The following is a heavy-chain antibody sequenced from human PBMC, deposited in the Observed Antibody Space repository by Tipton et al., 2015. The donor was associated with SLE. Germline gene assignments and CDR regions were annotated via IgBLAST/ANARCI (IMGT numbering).Heavy chain of an antibody. CDR1: GGSFSGYY. V-gene: IGHV4-34*01. J-gene: IGHJ4*02. Sequence: TLSLTCAVYGGSFSGYYWGWIRQPPGKGLEWIGEINHSGSTNYNPSLKSRVTISVDTSKNQFSLKVSSVTAADTAVYYCARAPGQLWPWDYWGQGTLVTVSS. CDR3: ARAPGQLWPWDY. CDR2: INHSGST. D-gene: IGHD5-18*01.